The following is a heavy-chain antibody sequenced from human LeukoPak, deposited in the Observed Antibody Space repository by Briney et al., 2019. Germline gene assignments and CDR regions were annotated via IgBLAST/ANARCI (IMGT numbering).Heavy chain of an antibody. CDR1: GSTFANLA. V-gene: IGHV3-23*01. CDR2: ISGGGDIT. Sequence: GGPLSPSCEAPGSTFANLALTWVRRLQGRGREWVSAISGGGDITYYADSVTGRFTISRDNSKDTLFLQMHSLRPGDTAVYYCVREDTPATANYWGQGTLVTISS. CDR3: VREDTPATANY. D-gene: IGHD2-21*02. J-gene: IGHJ4*02.